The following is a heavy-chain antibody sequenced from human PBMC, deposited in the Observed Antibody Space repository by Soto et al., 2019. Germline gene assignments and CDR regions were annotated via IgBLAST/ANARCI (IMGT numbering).Heavy chain of an antibody. J-gene: IGHJ3*02. D-gene: IGHD3-16*01. CDR1: GFTFSSYS. CDR3: ARARVGGVENAFDI. V-gene: IGHV3-48*01. CDR2: ISSSSSTI. Sequence: EVQLVESGGGLVQPGGSLRLSCAASGFTFSSYSMNWVRQAPGKGLEWVSYISSSSSTIYYADSVKGRFTISRDNAKISLYLQMNSLRAEDTAVYYCARARVGGVENAFDIWGQGTMVTVSS.